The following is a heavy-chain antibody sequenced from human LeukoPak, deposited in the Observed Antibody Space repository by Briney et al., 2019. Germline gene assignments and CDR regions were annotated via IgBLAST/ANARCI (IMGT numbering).Heavy chain of an antibody. CDR1: GGSFSGYY. CDR3: ARRGAVAAPGY. D-gene: IGHD6-19*01. V-gene: IGHV4-34*01. CDR2: INHSGST. Sequence: SETLSLTCAVYGGSFSGYYWSWIRQPPGKGLEWTGEINHSGSTNYNPSLKSRVTISVDTSKSQFSLKLSSVTAADTAVYYCARRGAVAAPGYWGQGTLVTVSS. J-gene: IGHJ4*02.